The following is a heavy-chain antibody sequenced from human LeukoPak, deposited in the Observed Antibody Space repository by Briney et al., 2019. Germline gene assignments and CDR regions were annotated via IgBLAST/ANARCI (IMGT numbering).Heavy chain of an antibody. CDR3: ARTGIAATDAFDI. CDR1: GYSVSSNSAA. D-gene: IGHD6-13*01. V-gene: IGHV6-1*01. CDR2: TYYRSKWYN. Sequence: SQTLSLTCAISGYSVSSNSAAWNWIRQSPSRGLEWLGRTYYRSKWYNDYAVYVKSRITINPDTSQNQFSMQLNSVPPEDTAVYYCARTGIAATDAFDIWSQGTMVTVSS. J-gene: IGHJ3*02.